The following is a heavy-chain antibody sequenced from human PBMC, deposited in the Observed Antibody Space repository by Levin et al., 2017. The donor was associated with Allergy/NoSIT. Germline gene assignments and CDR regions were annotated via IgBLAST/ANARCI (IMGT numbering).Heavy chain of an antibody. V-gene: IGHV4-59*08. J-gene: IGHJ6*03. Sequence: SQTLSLTCAVSGGSLGSNYWTWMRQPPGKGLEWIGYIYYSGSTNYSPYLKSRVTMSVDTSKNQFSLKLTSVTAADTAVYYCARQLHASSYYYMDVWGTGTTVTVS. CDR2: IYYSGST. CDR3: ARQLHASSYYYMDV. D-gene: IGHD1-26*01. CDR1: GGSLGSNY.